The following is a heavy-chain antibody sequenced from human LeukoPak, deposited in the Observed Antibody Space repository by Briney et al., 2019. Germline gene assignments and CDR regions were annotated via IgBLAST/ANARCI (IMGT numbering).Heavy chain of an antibody. CDR2: VYYSVST. CDR1: GGSISSYY. J-gene: IGHJ6*03. V-gene: IGHV4-59*08. CDR3: ARQESGLYHYMDV. Sequence: SETLSLTCSVSGGSISSYYWTWIRQAPGKGLEWIGYVYYSVSTNYNPSLKSRVSISQDTSKNQVSLKLSSVTAADTAVYYCARQESGLYHYMDVWGKGTTVTVSS. D-gene: IGHD3-3*01.